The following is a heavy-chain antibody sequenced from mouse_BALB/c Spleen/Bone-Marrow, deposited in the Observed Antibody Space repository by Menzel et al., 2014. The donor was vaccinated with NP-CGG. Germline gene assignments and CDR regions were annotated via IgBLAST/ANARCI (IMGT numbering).Heavy chain of an antibody. V-gene: IGHV1-26*01. CDR2: VNPYNGGT. CDR3: ARPIYDGYSAAMDY. Sequence: EVQVVESGPDLVKPGASVKISCKASGYSFTGYYMHWVKRSHGKSLEWIGRVNPYNGGTSYNQKFKDKAILTVDKSSSTAYMELRSLTSEDSAVYYCARPIYDGYSAAMDYWGQGTSVTVSS. CDR1: GYSFTGYY. D-gene: IGHD2-3*01. J-gene: IGHJ4*01.